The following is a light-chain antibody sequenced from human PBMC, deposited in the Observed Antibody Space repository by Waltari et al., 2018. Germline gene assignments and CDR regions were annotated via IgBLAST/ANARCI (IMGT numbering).Light chain of an antibody. Sequence: ETVMTQSPATLSVSPGERATLSCRASQSVSSKLAWYQQKPGQAPRLLIYGASTRATDIPARFSGGGSGTEFTLIISSLQSEDFAVYFCQQYSYRPRTFGRGTKVEIK. CDR2: GAS. CDR3: QQYSYRPRT. J-gene: IGKJ1*01. CDR1: QSVSSK. V-gene: IGKV3-15*01.